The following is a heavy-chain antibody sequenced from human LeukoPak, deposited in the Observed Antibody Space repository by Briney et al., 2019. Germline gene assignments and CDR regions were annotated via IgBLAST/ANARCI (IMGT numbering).Heavy chain of an antibody. Sequence: PGGSLRLSCAASGFTFSSYSMNWVRQAPGKGLEWVSAISGSGGSTYYADSVKGRFTISRDNSKNTLYLQMNSLRAEDTAVYYCAKMSCSGGSCHLFDYWGQGTLVTVSS. CDR2: ISGSGGST. CDR1: GFTFSSYS. J-gene: IGHJ4*02. CDR3: AKMSCSGGSCHLFDY. D-gene: IGHD2-15*01. V-gene: IGHV3-23*01.